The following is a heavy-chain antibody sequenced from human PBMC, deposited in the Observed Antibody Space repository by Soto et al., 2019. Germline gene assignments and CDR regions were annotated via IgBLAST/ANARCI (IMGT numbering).Heavy chain of an antibody. CDR2: INPDNGVP. CDR3: ARTDYLFSTLTYYFDY. CDR1: GYTFTGYY. V-gene: IGHV1-2*02. Sequence: ASVKVSCKASGYTFTGYYVYWARQAPGQGLEWMGWINPDNGVPNYAQKFQGRVTLSRDTSINTAYMELSRLTSDDTAMYYCARTDYLFSTLTYYFDYWGQGTLVTVSS. D-gene: IGHD3-16*01. J-gene: IGHJ4*02.